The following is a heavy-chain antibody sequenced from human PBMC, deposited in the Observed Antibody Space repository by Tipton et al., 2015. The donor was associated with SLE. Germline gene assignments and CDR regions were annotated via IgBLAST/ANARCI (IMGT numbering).Heavy chain of an antibody. CDR3: SRGIEAAY. D-gene: IGHD6-25*01. CDR1: GCTFTSDW. Sequence: VQLVQSGAEVKKPGESLKISCKASGCTFTSDWIAWVRQMPGKGLEWMGIIFPGDSDNISEIIYSPSFQGQVTISADKSIATAYLQWESLKASDTAMYYCSRGIEAAYWGQGTLVTVSS. CDR2: IFPGDSDN. J-gene: IGHJ4*02. V-gene: IGHV5-51*03.